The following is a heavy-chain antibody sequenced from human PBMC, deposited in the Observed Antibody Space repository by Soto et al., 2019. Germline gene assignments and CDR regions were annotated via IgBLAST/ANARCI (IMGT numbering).Heavy chain of an antibody. Sequence: SETLSLTCTVSGGSISSYYWSWIRQPPGKGLEWIGYIYYSGSTNYNPSLKSRVTISVDTSKNQFSLKLSSVTAADTAVYYCARGQGGPFFEYWGQGTLVTVSS. D-gene: IGHD3-16*01. V-gene: IGHV4-59*12. J-gene: IGHJ4*02. CDR3: ARGQGGPFFEY. CDR1: GGSISSYY. CDR2: IYYSGST.